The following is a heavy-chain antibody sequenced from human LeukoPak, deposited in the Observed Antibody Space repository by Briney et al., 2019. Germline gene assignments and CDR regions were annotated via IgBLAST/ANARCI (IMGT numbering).Heavy chain of an antibody. CDR1: GGSSSSYY. D-gene: IGHD1-26*01. CDR3: ASRLQTSWVMDV. V-gene: IGHV4-59*01. Sequence: SETLSLTCTVSGGSSSSYYWSWIRQPPGKGLEWIGYIYYSGSTNYNPSLKSRVTMSVDTSKNQFSLMLSSVTAADTAVYYCASRLQTSWVMDVWGQGTTVTVSS. J-gene: IGHJ6*02. CDR2: IYYSGST.